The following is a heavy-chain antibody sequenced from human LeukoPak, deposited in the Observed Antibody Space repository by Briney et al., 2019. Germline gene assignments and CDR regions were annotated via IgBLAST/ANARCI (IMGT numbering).Heavy chain of an antibody. CDR2: IIPIFGTA. CDR1: GGTFSSYA. D-gene: IGHD6-13*01. V-gene: IGHV1-69*05. Sequence: SVKVSCKASGGTFSSYAISWARQAPGQGLEWMGGIIPIFGTANYAQKFQGRVTITTDESTSTAYMELSSLRSEDTAVYYCARGGIAAAGTFFSPFDYWGQGTLVTVSS. CDR3: ARGGIAAAGTFFSPFDY. J-gene: IGHJ4*02.